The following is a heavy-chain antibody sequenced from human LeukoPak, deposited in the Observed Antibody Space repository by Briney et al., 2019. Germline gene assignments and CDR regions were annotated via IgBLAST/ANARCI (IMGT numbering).Heavy chain of an antibody. CDR1: GGSFSGYY. Sequence: PSETLSLTCAVYGGSFSGYYWSWIRKPPGKGLEWIGEINHSGSTNYNPSLKSRVTISMDTSKNQFSLKLSSVTAADTAVYYCARQGADYYDSSGYYWDWFDPWGQGTLVTVSS. J-gene: IGHJ5*02. V-gene: IGHV4-34*01. D-gene: IGHD3-22*01. CDR3: ARQGADYYDSSGYYWDWFDP. CDR2: INHSGST.